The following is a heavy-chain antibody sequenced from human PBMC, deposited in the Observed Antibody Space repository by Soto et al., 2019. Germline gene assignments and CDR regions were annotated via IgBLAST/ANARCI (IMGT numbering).Heavy chain of an antibody. J-gene: IGHJ4*02. CDR1: GFIFSNYG. D-gene: IGHD2-15*01. V-gene: IGHV3-30*18. CDR2: ISFDGKNR. CDR3: AKRGGVVGGSEHPFFEY. Sequence: QVQLVESGGGVVQPGKSLRLSCAASGFIFSNYGMHWVRQAPGKGLEWVALISFDGKNRNYADSVKGRFTIYRDNPKKTLYLEMNSLRPEDTAVYYCAKRGGVVGGSEHPFFEYWGQGTLVTVSS.